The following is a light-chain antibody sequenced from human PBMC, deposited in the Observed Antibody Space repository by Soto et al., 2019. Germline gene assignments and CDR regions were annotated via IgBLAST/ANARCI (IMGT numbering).Light chain of an antibody. CDR3: QQYSNGPYT. Sequence: EIVMTQSPATLSVSPGERVTLSCRASQSVGRNLAWYQQKLGQAPRLLIYGASNRATGIPARLSGSGSGTEFTLTISRLQSEDFADYYCQQYSNGPYTFGQGTNLEI. V-gene: IGKV3-15*01. J-gene: IGKJ2*01. CDR2: GAS. CDR1: QSVGRN.